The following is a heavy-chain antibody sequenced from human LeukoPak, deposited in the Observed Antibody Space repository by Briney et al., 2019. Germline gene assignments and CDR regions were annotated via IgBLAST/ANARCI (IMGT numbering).Heavy chain of an antibody. CDR3: ARRRIAARNNWFDP. CDR1: GYTLSELS. CDR2: FDPEDGET. V-gene: IGHV1-24*01. D-gene: IGHD6-6*01. J-gene: IGHJ5*02. Sequence: ASVKVSCKVSGYTLSELSMHWVRQAPGKGLEWMGSFDPEDGETIYAQRFQGRFTMTEDTSTDTAYMELGSLRSEDTAVYYCARRRIAARNNWFDPWGQGTLVTVSS.